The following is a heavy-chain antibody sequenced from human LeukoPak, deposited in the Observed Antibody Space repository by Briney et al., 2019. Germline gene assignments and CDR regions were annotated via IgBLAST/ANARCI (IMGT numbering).Heavy chain of an antibody. CDR2: IYHAGAT. CDR3: ARRLEVVISHDAFDI. Sequence: KPSETLSLTCAVYGGSFSGYCWVWIRQPPGKRLEWIGSIYHAGATFYNPSLQSRVTISLDTSNNQFSLKLSSVTAADTAVYYCARRLEVVISHDAFDIWGQGTVVTVSS. J-gene: IGHJ3*02. CDR1: GGSFSGYC. D-gene: IGHD3-22*01. V-gene: IGHV4-38-2*01.